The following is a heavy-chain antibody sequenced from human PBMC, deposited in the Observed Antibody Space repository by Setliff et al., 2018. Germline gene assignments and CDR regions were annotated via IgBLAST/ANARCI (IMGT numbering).Heavy chain of an antibody. CDR3: ARDWFCSGGDCSDVFDF. CDR2: IMPIFGTT. D-gene: IGHD2-21*02. CDR1: GGTFSSQG. V-gene: IGHV1-69*05. Sequence: GASVKVSCKASGGTFSSQGISWVRQAPGQGLEWMGGIMPIFGTTNYARKFQGRVTLTTDTSTGTAYMELRSLTFDDTAVYYCARDWFCSGGDCSDVFDFWGQGTMVTVSS. J-gene: IGHJ3*01.